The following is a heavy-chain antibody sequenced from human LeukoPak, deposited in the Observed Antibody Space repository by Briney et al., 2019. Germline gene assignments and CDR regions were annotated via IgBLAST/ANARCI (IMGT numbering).Heavy chain of an antibody. Sequence: GGSLRLPCAASGFTFSSYSMNWVRQAPGKGLEWVSYISSSSSTIYYADSVKGRFTISRDNAKNSLYLQMNSLRAEDTAVYYCARAEESVLMVYANYIDYWGQGTLVTVSS. D-gene: IGHD2-8*01. V-gene: IGHV3-48*01. CDR2: ISSSSSTI. CDR1: GFTFSSYS. J-gene: IGHJ4*02. CDR3: ARAEESVLMVYANYIDY.